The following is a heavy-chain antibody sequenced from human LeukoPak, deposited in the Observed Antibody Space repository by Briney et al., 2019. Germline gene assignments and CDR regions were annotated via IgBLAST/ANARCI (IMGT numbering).Heavy chain of an antibody. J-gene: IGHJ5*02. V-gene: IGHV4-59*08. CDR2: IYYSVRT. Sequence: PSETLSLTCSVSGASISSHYWSWIRQPPGKGLEWIGYIYYSVRTNYNPSLKSRVTISVDMPNNQFSLKLSSVTAADTAVYYCARPYLRGTVVNNWFDPWGQGTLVTVSS. CDR1: GASISSHY. CDR3: ARPYLRGTVVNNWFDP. D-gene: IGHD4-23*01.